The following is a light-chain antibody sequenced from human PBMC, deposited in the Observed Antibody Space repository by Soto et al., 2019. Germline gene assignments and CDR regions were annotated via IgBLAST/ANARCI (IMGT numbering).Light chain of an antibody. Sequence: IVLTQSPGTLSLSPGERATLSCRASESLISRYLAWYQQKPGQAPRLLISAASSRATGIPDRFSGSGSGTDFTLIISSLEPEDFAVYYCQQYNSSPITFGQGTRPEIK. V-gene: IGKV3-20*01. CDR1: ESLISRY. CDR2: AAS. CDR3: QQYNSSPIT. J-gene: IGKJ5*01.